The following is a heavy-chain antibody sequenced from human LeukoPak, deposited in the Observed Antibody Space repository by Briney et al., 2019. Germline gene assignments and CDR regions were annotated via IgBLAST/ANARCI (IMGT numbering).Heavy chain of an antibody. CDR1: GYTFTNYY. J-gene: IGHJ4*02. Sequence: GSVKVSCKASGYTFTNYYIHWVRQAPGQGLEWMGFINPSGGSTSYAQKFQGRVTMTRDMSTSTVYMELSSLRSEDTAVYYCARNQASGFDYWGQGTLVTVSS. V-gene: IGHV1-46*01. CDR3: ARNQASGFDY. D-gene: IGHD3-10*01. CDR2: INPSGGST.